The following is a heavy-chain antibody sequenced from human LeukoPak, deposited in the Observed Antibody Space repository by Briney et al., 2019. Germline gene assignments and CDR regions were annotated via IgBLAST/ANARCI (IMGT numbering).Heavy chain of an antibody. CDR3: ARDGRYNWNEERFDP. V-gene: IGHV4-59*01. Sequence: SETLSLTCTVSGGSISSYYWSWIRQPPGKGLEWIGYIYYSGNTNYNPSLKSRVTISVDTSKNQFSLKLSSVTAADTAVYYCARDGRYNWNEERFDPWGQGTLVTVSS. D-gene: IGHD1-20*01. CDR1: GGSISSYY. CDR2: IYYSGNT. J-gene: IGHJ5*02.